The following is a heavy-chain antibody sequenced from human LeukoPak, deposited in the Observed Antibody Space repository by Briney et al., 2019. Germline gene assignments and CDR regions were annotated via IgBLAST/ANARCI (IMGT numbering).Heavy chain of an antibody. CDR1: GYSISSGYY. CDR2: IYHSGST. J-gene: IGHJ5*02. CDR3: ARNVRLGSGELSFAPFKNWFDP. D-gene: IGHD3-16*02. V-gene: IGHV4-38-2*02. Sequence: TSETLSLTCTVSGYSISSGYYWGWIRQPPGKGLEWIGSIYHSGSTYYNPSLKSRVTISVDTSKNQFSLKLSSVTAADTAVYYCARNVRLGSGELSFAPFKNWFDPWGQGTLVTVSS.